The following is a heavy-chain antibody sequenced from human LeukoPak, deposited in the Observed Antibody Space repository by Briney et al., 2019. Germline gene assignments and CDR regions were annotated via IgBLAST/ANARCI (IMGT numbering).Heavy chain of an antibody. CDR1: GFTFSSYA. CDR3: AKEEDDYDGKD. D-gene: IGHD4-23*01. CDR2: ISYDGSNK. J-gene: IGHJ4*02. Sequence: GGSLRLSCAASGFTFSSYAMHWVRQAPGKGLEWVAVISYDGSNKYYADSVKGRFTISRDNSKNTLYLQMNSLRAEDTAVYYCAKEEDDYDGKDWGQGTLVTVSS. V-gene: IGHV3-30-3*01.